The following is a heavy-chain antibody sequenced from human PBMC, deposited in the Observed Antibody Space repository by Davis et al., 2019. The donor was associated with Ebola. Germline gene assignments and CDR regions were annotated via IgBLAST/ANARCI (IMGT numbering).Heavy chain of an antibody. J-gene: IGHJ5*02. CDR1: GGTFSSYA. D-gene: IGHD4-23*01. CDR3: ARDLWQNSNWFDP. CDR2: IIPIFGTA. V-gene: IGHV1-69*13. Sequence: AASVKVSCKASGGTFSSYAISWVRQAPGQGLEWMGGIIPIFGTANYAQKFQGRVTITADESTSTAYMELSSLRSEDTAVYYCARDLWQNSNWFDPWGQGTLVTVSS.